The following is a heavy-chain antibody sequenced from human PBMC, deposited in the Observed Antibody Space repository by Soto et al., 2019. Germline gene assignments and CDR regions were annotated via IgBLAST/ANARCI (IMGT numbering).Heavy chain of an antibody. J-gene: IGHJ6*02. CDR3: ARASTIFIYYYYGMDV. CDR1: GGSFSGYY. D-gene: IGHD3-9*01. V-gene: IGHV4-34*01. CDR2: INHSGST. Sequence: SETLSLTCAVYGGSFSGYYWSWIRQPPGKGLEWIGEINHSGSTNYNPSLKSRVTISVDTSKNQFSLKLSSVTAADTAVYYCARASTIFIYYYYGMDVWGQGTTVTVSS.